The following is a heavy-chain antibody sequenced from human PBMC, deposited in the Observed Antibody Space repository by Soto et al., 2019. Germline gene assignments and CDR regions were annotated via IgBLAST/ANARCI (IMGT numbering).Heavy chain of an antibody. CDR1: GGTFSSYA. J-gene: IGHJ4*02. V-gene: IGHV1-69*12. D-gene: IGHD2-15*01. Sequence: QVQLVQSGAEVKKPGSSVKVSCKASGGTFSSYAISWVRQAPGQGLEWMGGIIPTFGTANYAQKFQGRGTITADESTSTAYMELSSLRSEDTAVYYCAETIGYCSVGSCYPFDYWGQGTLVTVSS. CDR2: IIPTFGTA. CDR3: AETIGYCSVGSCYPFDY.